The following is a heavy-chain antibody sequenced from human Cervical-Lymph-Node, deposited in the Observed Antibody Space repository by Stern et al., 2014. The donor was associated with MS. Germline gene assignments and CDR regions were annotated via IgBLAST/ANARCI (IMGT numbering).Heavy chain of an antibody. V-gene: IGHV3-33*01. D-gene: IGHD6-13*01. CDR1: GFSFSRYA. Sequence: VQLVESGGGVVQPGRSLRLSCAASGFSFSRYAMHWVRQAPGKGLEWVALIGYDESNHYNADSVTVRFTISRDNFKNTLYLQMNSLRAEDTAVYYCASAYSSSHYYFDYWGQGTLVTVSS. CDR2: IGYDESNH. J-gene: IGHJ4*02. CDR3: ASAYSSSHYYFDY.